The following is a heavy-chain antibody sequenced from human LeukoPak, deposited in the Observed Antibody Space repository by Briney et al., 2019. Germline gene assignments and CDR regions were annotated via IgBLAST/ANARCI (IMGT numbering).Heavy chain of an antibody. CDR2: ISSSGSTI. CDR1: GFTFSDYY. Sequence: GGSLRLSCAASGFTFSDYYMSWIRQAPGKGLEWVSYISSSGSTIYYADSVKGRFTISRDNAKNSLYLQMNSLRAEDTAVYYCAREDIEATGYGLGWDYWGQGTLVTVSS. CDR3: AREDIEATGYGLGWDY. J-gene: IGHJ4*02. D-gene: IGHD5-12*01. V-gene: IGHV3-11*01.